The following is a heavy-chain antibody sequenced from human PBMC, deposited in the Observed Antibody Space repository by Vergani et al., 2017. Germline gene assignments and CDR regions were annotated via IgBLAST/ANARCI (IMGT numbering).Heavy chain of an antibody. CDR1: GFTFNQYG. D-gene: IGHD3-16*01. CDR3: ARDLGLFFNHSAP. CDR2: TWYDGNNK. V-gene: IGHV3-33*01. J-gene: IGHJ5*02. Sequence: HLLASGGGVVQPGRSLRLSCAASGFTFNQYGMHWVRQAPGKGLEWVAVTWYDGNNKQYADSVKGRFTISRDNSKSTMYLQMNSLRDEDTGVYYCARDLGLFFNHSAPWGRGPLVTVS.